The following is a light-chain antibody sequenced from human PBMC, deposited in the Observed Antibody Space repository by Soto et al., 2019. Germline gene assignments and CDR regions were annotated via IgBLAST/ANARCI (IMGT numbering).Light chain of an antibody. CDR3: SSYTTSSTPYV. Sequence: QSALTQPDSVSGSPGQSITISCTGTSSDVGSYNYVSWYQQHTGKAPKVMIYDVTDRPSGVSNRFSGSKSGNTASLTISGLQAEDEADYYCSSYTTSSTPYVFGTGTKVTVL. V-gene: IGLV2-14*01. CDR2: DVT. CDR1: SSDVGSYNY. J-gene: IGLJ1*01.